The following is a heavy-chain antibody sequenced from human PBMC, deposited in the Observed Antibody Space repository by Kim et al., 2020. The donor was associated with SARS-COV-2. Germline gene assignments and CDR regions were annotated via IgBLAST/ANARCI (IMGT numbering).Heavy chain of an antibody. CDR2: INQDGSEK. J-gene: IGHJ6*02. CDR1: EFTFSSYW. D-gene: IGHD5-18*01. Sequence: GGSLRLSCAASEFTFSSYWMTWVRQAPGKGLEWVANINQDGSEKYNVYSVKGRVTISRANVKKSLNLQMNSLRAEDRAVYYCSRGGHRSAMYPMDVWGQGTTVTVSS. CDR3: SRGGHRSAMYPMDV. V-gene: IGHV3-7*01.